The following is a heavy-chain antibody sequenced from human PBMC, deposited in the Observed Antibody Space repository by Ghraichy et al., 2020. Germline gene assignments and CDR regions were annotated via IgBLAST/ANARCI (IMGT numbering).Heavy chain of an antibody. CDR3: ARSLFWSGYQEH. V-gene: IGHV1-3*01. D-gene: IGHD3-3*01. Sequence: ASVKVSCKASGYPFTNYAMHWVRQAPGQRLEWMGWINAGNGNTKYSQKFQGRVTITRDTSASTAYMELSSLRSEDTAVYYCARSLFWSGYQEHWGQGTLVTV. CDR1: GYPFTNYA. CDR2: INAGNGNT. J-gene: IGHJ4*02.